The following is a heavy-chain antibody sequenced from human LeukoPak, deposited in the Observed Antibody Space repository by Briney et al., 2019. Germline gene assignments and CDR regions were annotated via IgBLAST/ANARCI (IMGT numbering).Heavy chain of an antibody. D-gene: IGHD3-9*01. J-gene: IGHJ4*02. Sequence: GGPLRLSCAASGCTFSSYAMSWVRQAPGKGLEWVSAISGSGGSTYYADSVKGRFTISRDNSKNTLYLQMNGLRAEDTAVYYCAKDPSRAYDILTGPFDYWGQGTLVTVSS. CDR3: AKDPSRAYDILTGPFDY. V-gene: IGHV3-23*01. CDR1: GCTFSSYA. CDR2: ISGSGGST.